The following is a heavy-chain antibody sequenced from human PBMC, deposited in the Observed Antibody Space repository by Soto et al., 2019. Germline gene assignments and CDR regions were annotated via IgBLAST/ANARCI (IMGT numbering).Heavy chain of an antibody. Sequence: GGSLRLSCAASGFTFSNAWMSWVRQAPGKGLEWVGRIKSKTDGGTTDYAAPVKGRFTISRDDSKNTLYLQMNSLKTGDTAVFYCTATDYYYDSSGYWGQGTLVTVSS. V-gene: IGHV3-15*01. J-gene: IGHJ4*02. D-gene: IGHD3-22*01. CDR1: GFTFSNAW. CDR2: IKSKTDGGTT. CDR3: TATDYYYDSSGY.